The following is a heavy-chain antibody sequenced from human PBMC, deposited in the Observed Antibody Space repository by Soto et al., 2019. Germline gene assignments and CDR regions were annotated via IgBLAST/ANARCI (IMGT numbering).Heavy chain of an antibody. D-gene: IGHD6-13*01. J-gene: IGHJ5*02. CDR2: IYSSGST. CDR1: GGSISSGGYY. CDR3: ARETRIAAVRASNWFDP. V-gene: IGHV4-31*03. Sequence: QVQLQESGPGLVKPSQTLSLTCTVSGGSISSGGYYWSWIRQHPGKGLEWIGYIYSSGSTYYNPSLKSRVTISVDTSKNQFSLKLSSVTAADTAVYYCARETRIAAVRASNWFDPWGQGTLVTVSS.